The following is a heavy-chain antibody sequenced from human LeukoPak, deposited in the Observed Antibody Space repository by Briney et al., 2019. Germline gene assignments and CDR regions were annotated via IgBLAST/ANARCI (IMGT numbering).Heavy chain of an antibody. CDR1: GGSFSGYY. D-gene: IGHD3-22*01. J-gene: IGHJ4*02. Sequence: MTSETLSLTCAVYGGSFSGYYWSWIRQPPGKGLEWIGEINHSGSTNYNPSLKSRVTISVDTSKNQFSLKLSSVTAADTAVYYCARYTYYYDSFDYWGQGTLVTVPS. CDR2: INHSGST. V-gene: IGHV4-34*01. CDR3: ARYTYYYDSFDY.